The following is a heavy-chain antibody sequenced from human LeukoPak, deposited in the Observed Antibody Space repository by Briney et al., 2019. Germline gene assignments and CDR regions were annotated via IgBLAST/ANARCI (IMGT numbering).Heavy chain of an antibody. V-gene: IGHV3-7*01. CDR3: AKVAKYYYGAETYYFFEQ. D-gene: IGHD3-10*01. CDR1: GFTFTTYW. CDR2: IKQDGNEI. Sequence: GGSLRLSCAASGFTFTTYWMSWLRQAPGKGLVWVANIKQDGNEIHYVDSVKGRFTISRDNARNSLGLRMNSLRVEDTAVYYCAKVAKYYYGAETYYFFEQWGQGTPVTASS. J-gene: IGHJ4*02.